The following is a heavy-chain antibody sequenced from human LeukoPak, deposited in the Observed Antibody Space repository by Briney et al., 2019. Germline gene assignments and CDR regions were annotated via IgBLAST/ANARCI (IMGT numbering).Heavy chain of an antibody. J-gene: IGHJ6*02. CDR2: IYPGDSDT. D-gene: IGHD6-13*01. CDR3: ARNEYSSSWYYYYGMDV. Sequence: GESLKISCKCSGYSFTSYWIGWLRQMPRKVLEWMGIIYPGDSDTRYSPSFQGQVTISADKSISTAYLQWSSLKASDTAMYYCARNEYSSSWYYYYGMDVWGQGTTVTVSS. V-gene: IGHV5-51*01. CDR1: GYSFTSYW.